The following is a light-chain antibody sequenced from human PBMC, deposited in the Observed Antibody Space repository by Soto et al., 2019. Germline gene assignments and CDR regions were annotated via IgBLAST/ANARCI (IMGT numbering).Light chain of an antibody. CDR2: DAY. Sequence: DIQMTQSPPSLSASVGDRVTITCQASHDIGNSLNWYQDKPGQAPKLVICDAYNLETGVPSTFSGNGYGTDFTFTISSLRPEDIATYYCQKSDHLPLFGPGTKVDIK. CDR3: QKSDHLPL. CDR1: HDIGNS. V-gene: IGKV1-33*01. J-gene: IGKJ3*01.